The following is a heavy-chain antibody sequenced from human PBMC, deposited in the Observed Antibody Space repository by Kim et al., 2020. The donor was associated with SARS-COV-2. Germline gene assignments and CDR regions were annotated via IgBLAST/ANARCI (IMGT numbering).Heavy chain of an antibody. V-gene: IGHV4-34*01. J-gene: IGHJ4*02. CDR3: ARSLRGSGSYYFDY. Sequence: NPSLKSRVTISVDTSKNQFSRKLSSVTAADTAVYYCARSLRGSGSYYFDYWGQGTLVTVSS. D-gene: IGHD3-10*01.